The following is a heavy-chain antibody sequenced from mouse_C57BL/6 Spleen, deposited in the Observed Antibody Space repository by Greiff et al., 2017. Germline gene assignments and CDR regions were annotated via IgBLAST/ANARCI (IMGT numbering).Heavy chain of an antibody. J-gene: IGHJ2*01. CDR3: AREGTVVAPLDY. CDR2: ISYDGSN. Sequence: EVKLMASGPGLVKPSQSLSLTCSVTGYSITSGYYWNWIRQFPGNKLEWMGYISYDGSNNYNPSLKNRISITRDTSKNQFFLKLNSVTTEDTATYYCAREGTVVAPLDYWGQGTTLTVSS. D-gene: IGHD1-1*01. V-gene: IGHV3-6*01. CDR1: GYSITSGYY.